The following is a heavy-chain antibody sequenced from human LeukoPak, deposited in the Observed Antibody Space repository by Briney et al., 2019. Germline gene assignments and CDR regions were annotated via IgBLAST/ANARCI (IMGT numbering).Heavy chain of an antibody. V-gene: IGHV4-59*08. CDR3: ARQVPYCGGDCYFFDY. CDR2: IYYSGST. CDR1: GGSISSYY. D-gene: IGHD2-21*01. J-gene: IGHJ4*02. Sequence: SETLSLTCTVSGGSISSYYWSWIRQPPGKGLEWIGYIYYSGSTNYNPSLKSRVTISVDTSKNQFSLKLSSVTAADTAVYYCARQVPYCGGDCYFFDYWGQGTLVTVSS.